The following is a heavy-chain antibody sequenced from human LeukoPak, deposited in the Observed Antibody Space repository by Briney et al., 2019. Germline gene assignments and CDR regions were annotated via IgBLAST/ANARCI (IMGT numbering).Heavy chain of an antibody. CDR3: ARPLSLGYCSGGSCYGRGTWFDR. V-gene: IGHV4-4*02. J-gene: IGHJ5*02. CDR2: IYHSGST. Sequence: SGTLSLTCAVSGGSISSSNWWSWVRQPPGKGLEWIGQIYHSGSTNYNPSLKSRVTISVDKSKNQFSLKLRSVTAADTAVYYCARPLSLGYCSGGSCYGRGTWFDRWGQGTLVTVSS. D-gene: IGHD2-15*01. CDR1: GGSISSSNW.